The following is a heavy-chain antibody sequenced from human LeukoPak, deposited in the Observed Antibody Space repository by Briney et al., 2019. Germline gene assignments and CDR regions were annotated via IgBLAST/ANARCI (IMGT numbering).Heavy chain of an antibody. Sequence: PSQTLSLTCTVSGGSISSGGYYWSWIRQHPGKGLEWIGYIYYSGSTYYNPSLKSRVTISVDTSKNQFSLKLSSVTAADTAVYYCARGLNSPIVVVPAAKDHWFDPWGQGTLVTVSS. CDR3: ARGLNSPIVVVPAAKDHWFDP. J-gene: IGHJ5*02. CDR2: IYYSGST. CDR1: GGSISSGGYY. D-gene: IGHD2-2*01. V-gene: IGHV4-31*03.